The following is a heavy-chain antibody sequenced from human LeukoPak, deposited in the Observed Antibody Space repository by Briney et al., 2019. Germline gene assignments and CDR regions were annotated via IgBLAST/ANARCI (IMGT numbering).Heavy chain of an antibody. J-gene: IGHJ4*02. D-gene: IGHD3-22*01. Sequence: SVKVSCKASGGTFSSYAISWVRQAPGQGLEWMGRIIPILGIANCAQKFQGRVTITADKSTSTAYMELSSLRSEDTAVYYCARMFAAYYYDSSGREFDYWGQGTLVTVSS. CDR2: IIPILGIA. CDR3: ARMFAAYYYDSSGREFDY. V-gene: IGHV1-69*04. CDR1: GGTFSSYA.